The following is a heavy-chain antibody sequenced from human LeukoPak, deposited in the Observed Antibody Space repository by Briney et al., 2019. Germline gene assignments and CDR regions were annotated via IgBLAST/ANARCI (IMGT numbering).Heavy chain of an antibody. CDR3: ARGSTDGMDV. J-gene: IGHJ6*02. V-gene: IGHV3-21*01. Sequence: PGGSLRLSCAASGFTFSSYSVNWVRQAPGKGLEWVSSISSSSSYIYYADSVKGRFTISRDNAKNSLYLQMNSLRAEDTAVYYCARGSTDGMDVWGQGTTVTVSS. CDR2: ISSSSSYI. CDR1: GFTFSSYS.